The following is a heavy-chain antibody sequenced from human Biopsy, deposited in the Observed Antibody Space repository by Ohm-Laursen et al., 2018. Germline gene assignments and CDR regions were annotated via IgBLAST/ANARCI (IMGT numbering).Heavy chain of an antibody. Sequence: GTLSLTCAVFGTSFNDYSWTWVRQPPGKGLEWIGEVNHSGSTKYSPSHKSRVTISVDTSKNQFSLKLSSVTAADTAVYYCARGRLRAVARFDYWGQGTLVTVSS. J-gene: IGHJ4*02. V-gene: IGHV4-34*01. D-gene: IGHD6-19*01. CDR1: GTSFNDYS. CDR3: ARGRLRAVARFDY. CDR2: VNHSGST.